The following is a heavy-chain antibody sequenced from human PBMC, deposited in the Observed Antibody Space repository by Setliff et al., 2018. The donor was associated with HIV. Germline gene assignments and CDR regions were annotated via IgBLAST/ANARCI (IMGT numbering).Heavy chain of an antibody. CDR1: GGSISSRSYY. V-gene: IGHV4-61*02. CDR3: ARESPDGLGY. CDR2: IYSNGKT. J-gene: IGHJ4*02. D-gene: IGHD2-8*01. Sequence: PSETLSLTCTVSGGSISSRSYYWSWLRQPAGKGLEWIGRIYSNGKTDYNPSLKSRVTISEDTSKNQFSLKVNSVTAADTAMYFCARESPDGLGYWGQGSLVTVSS.